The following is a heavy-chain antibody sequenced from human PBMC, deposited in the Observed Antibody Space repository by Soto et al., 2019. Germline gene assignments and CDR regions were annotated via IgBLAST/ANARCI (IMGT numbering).Heavy chain of an antibody. D-gene: IGHD3-10*01. CDR2: INHSGST. J-gene: IGHJ6*03. CDR3: ARSFRFTRSPGYYSYTDV. CDR1: GGSISSSNW. V-gene: IGHV4-4*02. Sequence: SETLSLTCAVSGGSISSSNWWSWIRQPPGKGLEWIGEINHSGSTNYNPSLKSRVTISVDTSKNQFSLKLSSVTAADTAVYYCARSFRFTRSPGYYSYTDVWGKGTTVTVSS.